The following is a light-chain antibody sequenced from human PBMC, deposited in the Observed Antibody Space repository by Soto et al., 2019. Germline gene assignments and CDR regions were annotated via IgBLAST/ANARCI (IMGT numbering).Light chain of an antibody. CDR3: CSYALSSSYV. V-gene: IGLV2-23*01. Sequence: QSVLTQPASVSGSPGQSITISCTGTSSDVGGYNYVSWYQQHPGKAPRLIIYEGSKRPSGVSHRFSASRSDKTASLTISGLQAEDEAAYYCCSYALSSSYVFGTGTKVTVL. CDR1: SSDVGGYNY. J-gene: IGLJ1*01. CDR2: EGS.